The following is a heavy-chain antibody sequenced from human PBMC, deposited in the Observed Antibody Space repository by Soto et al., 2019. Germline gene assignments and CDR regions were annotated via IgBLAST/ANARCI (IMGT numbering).Heavy chain of an antibody. V-gene: IGHV3-23*01. CDR3: ATSQSPVGYYDFWSGYQLFDY. D-gene: IGHD3-3*01. Sequence: EVQLLESGGGLVQPGGSLRLSCAASGFTFSSYAMSWVRQAPGKGLEWVSAISGSGGSTYYADSVKGRFTISRDNSKNTLYLQMNSLRAEDTAVYYCATSQSPVGYYDFWSGYQLFDYWGQGTLVTVSS. J-gene: IGHJ4*02. CDR1: GFTFSSYA. CDR2: ISGSGGST.